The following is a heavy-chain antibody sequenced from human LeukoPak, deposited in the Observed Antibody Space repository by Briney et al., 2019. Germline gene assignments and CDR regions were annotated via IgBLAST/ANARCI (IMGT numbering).Heavy chain of an antibody. D-gene: IGHD1-26*01. V-gene: IGHV1-3*01. Sequence: ASVKVSCKASGYTFTYYAIHWVRQAPEQRLEWMGWINAGNGNRKYSQKFQGRVTITRDTSASTAYMELSSLTSEDTAVYYRATPGGGTYYFDDWGQGTLVTVSS. CDR3: ATPGGGTYYFDD. CDR1: GYTFTYYA. J-gene: IGHJ4*02. CDR2: INAGNGNR.